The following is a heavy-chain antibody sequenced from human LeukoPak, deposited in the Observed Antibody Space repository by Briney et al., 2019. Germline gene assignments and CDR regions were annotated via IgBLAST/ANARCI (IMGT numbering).Heavy chain of an antibody. CDR3: AADDYGGNLFGY. CDR1: GFTFTSSA. CDR2: IVVGSGNT. Sequence: SVKVSCKASGFTFTSSAMQWVRQARGQRLEWIGWIVVGSGNTSYAQKFQERVTITRDMSTSTAYMELSSLRSEDTAVYYCAADDYGGNLFGYWGQGTLVTVSS. D-gene: IGHD4-23*01. V-gene: IGHV1-58*02. J-gene: IGHJ4*02.